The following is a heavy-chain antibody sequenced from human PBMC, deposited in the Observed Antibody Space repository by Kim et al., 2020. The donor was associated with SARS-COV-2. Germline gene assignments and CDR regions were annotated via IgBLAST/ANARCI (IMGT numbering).Heavy chain of an antibody. J-gene: IGHJ4*02. D-gene: IGHD6-19*01. V-gene: IGHV4-39*07. CDR1: GGSISSSSYY. CDR2: IYYSGNT. CDR3: ATAFTGSGWYYY. Sequence: SETLSLTCTVSGGSISSSSYYWGWIRQPPGKGLEWIGNIYYSGNTYYNPSLKSRVAISVDTSKNRFSLRLSSVTAADTAVYYCATAFTGSGWYYYWGQGTLVTVSS.